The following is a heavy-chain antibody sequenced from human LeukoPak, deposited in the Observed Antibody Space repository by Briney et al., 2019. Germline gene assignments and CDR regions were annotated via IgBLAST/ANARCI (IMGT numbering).Heavy chain of an antibody. D-gene: IGHD3-10*01. CDR1: GYTFIDYY. V-gene: IGHV1-2*02. J-gene: IGHJ4*02. CDR2: INPKSGGT. CDR3: ARGRTLVRGIIIRGDY. Sequence: ASVKVSFKASGYTFIDYYMHWVRQAPGQGLEWMGWINPKSGGTNYAQKFQGRVTMTWDTSISTAYMELSRLRSDDTAVYYCARGRTLVRGIIIRGDYWGQGTLVTVSS.